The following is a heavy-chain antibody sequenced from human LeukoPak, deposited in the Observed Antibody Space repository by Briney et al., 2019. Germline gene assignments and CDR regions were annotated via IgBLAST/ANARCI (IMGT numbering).Heavy chain of an antibody. J-gene: IGHJ4*02. D-gene: IGHD6-13*01. CDR1: GYTFTSYG. CDR3: ARSPLGYSSSWHFFDY. V-gene: IGHV1-2*02. Sequence: ASVKVSCKASGYTFTSYGISWVRQAPGQGLEWMGWINPNSGGTNYAQKFQGRVTMTRDTSISTAYMELSRLRSDDTAVYYCARSPLGYSSSWHFFDYWGQGTLVTVSS. CDR2: INPNSGGT.